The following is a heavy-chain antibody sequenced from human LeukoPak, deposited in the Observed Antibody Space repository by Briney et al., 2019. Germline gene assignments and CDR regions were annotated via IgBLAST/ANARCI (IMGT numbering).Heavy chain of an antibody. V-gene: IGHV3-23*01. D-gene: IGHD5-12*01. Sequence: PGGSLRLFCAASGLPFSSYAMGWVRQAPRKGLEWVSAITCRGGSTFYADSVKGRLTISRDNSKNTLYLHMNSLRAEDTAVYYCAKDLYGYVSNWFDPWGQGTLVTVSS. J-gene: IGHJ5*02. CDR2: ITCRGGST. CDR1: GLPFSSYA. CDR3: AKDLYGYVSNWFDP.